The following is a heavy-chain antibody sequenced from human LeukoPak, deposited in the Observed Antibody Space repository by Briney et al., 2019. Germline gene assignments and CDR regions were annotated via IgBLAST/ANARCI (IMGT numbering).Heavy chain of an antibody. CDR3: ASHMS. CDR2: IWYGGSNK. CDR1: GFTFSSYG. Sequence: GGSLRLSCATSGFTFSSYGMHWVRQAPGKGLEWVAVIWYGGSNKYYADSVKGRFTISRDSSKNTLYLQMNSLRAEDTAVYYCASHMSWGQGTLVTVSS. V-gene: IGHV3-33*08. D-gene: IGHD2-21*01. J-gene: IGHJ4*02.